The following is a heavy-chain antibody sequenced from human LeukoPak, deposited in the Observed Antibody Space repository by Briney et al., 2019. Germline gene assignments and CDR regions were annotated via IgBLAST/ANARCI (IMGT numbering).Heavy chain of an antibody. CDR2: MYYSGTT. CDR1: GGSFSGYY. D-gene: IGHD6-13*01. V-gene: IGHV4-34*01. Sequence: SETLSLTCAVYGGSFSGYYWSWIRQPPGKGLEWIGSMYYSGTTYYNSSLQSRVTISVDTSKKQFSLKLSSVTAADTAVYYCARQTYAAAGFIDFWGQGTLVTVSS. CDR3: ARQTYAAAGFIDF. J-gene: IGHJ4*02.